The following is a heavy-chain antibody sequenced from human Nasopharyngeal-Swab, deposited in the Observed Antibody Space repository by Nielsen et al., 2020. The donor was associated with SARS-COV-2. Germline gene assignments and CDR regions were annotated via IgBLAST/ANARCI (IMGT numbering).Heavy chain of an antibody. V-gene: IGHV4-61*02. CDR1: GGSISSGSYY. D-gene: IGHD6-13*01. CDR2: ILTNGST. CDR3: AKKDKLQHLDAFDI. Sequence: LRLSCTVSGGSISSGSYYWSWIRQPAGKGLEWISRILTNGSTNYNPSLKSRITISVDTSKNQFSLRLSSVTAADTAVYYCAKKDKLQHLDAFDIWGQGTVVTVSS. J-gene: IGHJ3*02.